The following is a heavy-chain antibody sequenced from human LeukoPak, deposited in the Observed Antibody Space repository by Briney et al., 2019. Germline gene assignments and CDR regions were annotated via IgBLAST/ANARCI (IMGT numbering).Heavy chain of an antibody. CDR2: IYSGGTT. J-gene: IGHJ5*02. D-gene: IGHD5-12*01. V-gene: IGHV3-66*01. CDR3: ARIILAQFDP. CDR1: GFTVSSNS. Sequence: PGGSLRLSCAASGFTVSSNSMTWVRQAPGKGLEGVSSIYSGGTTFYADSVKGRFTISRDNSKNTLYLQMNSLRVEDTAVYYCARIILAQFDPWGQGTLVTVSS.